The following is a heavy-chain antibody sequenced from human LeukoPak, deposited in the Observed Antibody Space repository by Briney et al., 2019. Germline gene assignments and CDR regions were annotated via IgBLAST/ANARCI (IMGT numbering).Heavy chain of an antibody. Sequence: PSETLSLTCTVSTGSISNSSYYWGWFRQPPGKGLEWIGSIYYSGSTYYNPSLKSRVTISVDTSKNQFSLKLSSVTAADTAVYYCARGQVLRRYYYDSSGYYLAWGQGTLVTVSS. CDR3: ARGQVLRRYYYDSSGYYLA. V-gene: IGHV4-39*07. CDR1: TGSISNSSYY. J-gene: IGHJ4*02. D-gene: IGHD3-22*01. CDR2: IYYSGST.